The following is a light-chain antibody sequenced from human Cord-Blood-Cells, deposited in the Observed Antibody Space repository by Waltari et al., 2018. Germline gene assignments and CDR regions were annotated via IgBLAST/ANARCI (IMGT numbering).Light chain of an antibody. Sequence: QSALTQPASVSGSPGQSITISCTGTSSDVGGYNYVSWYQQHPGKAPKLMIYDVSNPPSGFSNLSSCSKSNNTASLTISVLPADDAADYCSSSSTSSTTNYVFGTGTKVTVL. CDR2: DVS. V-gene: IGLV2-14*03. CDR1: SSDVGGYNY. J-gene: IGLJ1*01. CDR3: SSSTSSTTNYV.